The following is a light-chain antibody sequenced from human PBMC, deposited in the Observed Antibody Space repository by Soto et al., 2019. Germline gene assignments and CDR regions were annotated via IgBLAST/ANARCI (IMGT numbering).Light chain of an antibody. CDR3: QKYGSVIT. CDR2: AAS. CDR1: QGISNF. J-gene: IGKJ5*01. V-gene: IGKV1-27*01. Sequence: DIEMTQSPSSLSTSVGDRVTITCRASQGISNFLAWYQQKPGKVPKILISAASTLQSGVPPRFSGSGSGTDFTLTITRLQAEDVATYYCQKYGSVITFGQGTRLEIK.